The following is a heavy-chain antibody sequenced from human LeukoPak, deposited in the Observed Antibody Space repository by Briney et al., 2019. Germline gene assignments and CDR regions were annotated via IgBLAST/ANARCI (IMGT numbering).Heavy chain of an antibody. CDR3: ATLPYYGDYRDAFDI. CDR2: ISGGGVST. V-gene: IGHV3-23*01. Sequence: GGSLRLSCAASGFTFSSYAMSWVRQAPGKGLEWVSAISGGGVSTYFADCVKGRFSISRDNSKSTLFLQMNSLRAEDTAVYYCATLPYYGDYRDAFDIWGQGTMVTVSS. CDR1: GFTFSSYA. D-gene: IGHD4-17*01. J-gene: IGHJ3*02.